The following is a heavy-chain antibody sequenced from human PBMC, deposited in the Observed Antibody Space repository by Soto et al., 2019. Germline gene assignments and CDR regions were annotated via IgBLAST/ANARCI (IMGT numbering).Heavy chain of an antibody. J-gene: IGHJ2*01. CDR2: INAVNGNT. CDR1: GYSFTNFA. V-gene: IGHV1-3*01. D-gene: IGHD4-17*01. CDR3: ATATTVATGWYFDL. Sequence: QVQLVQSGAEVKKTGASVKVSCKASGYSFTNFALHWVRQAPGQRLEWVGRINAVNGNTKYSEKSQDRVTIMRDTSANTAYMELTSLRAENTAVYYCATATTVATGWYFDLWGRGTLVTVSS.